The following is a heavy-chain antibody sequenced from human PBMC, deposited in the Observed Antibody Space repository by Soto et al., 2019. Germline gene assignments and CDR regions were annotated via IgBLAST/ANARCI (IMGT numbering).Heavy chain of an antibody. CDR1: GGSISSSSYY. V-gene: IGHV4-39*01. J-gene: IGHJ3*02. CDR3: ARQDYDYVWGRVNAFDI. D-gene: IGHD3-16*01. Sequence: SETLSLTCTVSGGSISSSSYYWGWIRQPPGKGLEWIGSIYYSGSTYYNPSLKSRVTISVDTSKNQFSLKLSSVTAADTAVYYCARQDYDYVWGRVNAFDIWGQGTMVTVSS. CDR2: IYYSGST.